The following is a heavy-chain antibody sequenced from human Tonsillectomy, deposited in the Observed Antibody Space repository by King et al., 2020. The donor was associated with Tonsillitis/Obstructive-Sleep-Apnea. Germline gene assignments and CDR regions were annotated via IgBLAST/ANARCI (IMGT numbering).Heavy chain of an antibody. CDR1: GGSISGYY. Sequence: VQLQQWGAGLLKPSETLSLMCAVYGGSISGYYWSWIRQPPGKGLEWIGESNHSGSTNYNPSLKNRGTISVDKSKNQLSLKLISLTAADTAVYYCARGGAIVVVPAATVEFLKPDENWFDPWGQGTLVTVSS. CDR2: SNHSGST. CDR3: ARGGAIVVVPAATVEFLKPDENWFDP. V-gene: IGHV4-34*01. D-gene: IGHD2-2*01. J-gene: IGHJ5*02.